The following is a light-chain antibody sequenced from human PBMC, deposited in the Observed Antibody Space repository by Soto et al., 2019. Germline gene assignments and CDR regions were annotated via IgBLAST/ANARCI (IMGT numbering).Light chain of an antibody. V-gene: IGKV3-20*01. J-gene: IGKJ1*01. CDR1: QSISSTY. CDR3: QHYGSSTWT. Sequence: EIVLTQSPGTLSLSPGEGATLSCRVSQSISSTYLAWYQQKPGQAPRLLIYGASSRATGIPDRFSGSGSGTDFTLTISRLEPEEFAVYYCQHYGSSTWTFGQGTKVEIK. CDR2: GAS.